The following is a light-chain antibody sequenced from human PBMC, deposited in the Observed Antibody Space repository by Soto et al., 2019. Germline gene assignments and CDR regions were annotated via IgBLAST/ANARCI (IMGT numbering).Light chain of an antibody. V-gene: IGKV1-39*01. J-gene: IGKJ4*01. CDR2: AAS. CDR1: QSISSY. CDR3: QQSYSTPLT. Sequence: DIQMTQSPSSLSASVGDRVTITCRASQSISSYLNWYQQKPGKVPKLLIYAASSLQSGVPSRFSGSGSGTDFTLTISTLQPEDFAAYHCQQSYSTPLTFGGGTKVEIK.